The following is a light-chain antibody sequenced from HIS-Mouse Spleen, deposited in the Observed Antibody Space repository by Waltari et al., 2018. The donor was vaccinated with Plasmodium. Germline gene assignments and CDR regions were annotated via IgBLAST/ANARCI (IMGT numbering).Light chain of an antibody. CDR2: KDS. CDR3: YSAADNNLV. CDR1: VLAKKY. V-gene: IGLV3-27*01. Sequence: SYELTQPSSVSVSPGQTARITCSGDVLAKKYARWFQQKPGQAPALVIYKDSERPSGIPGRVSGSSSGTTVTLTISGAQVEDEADYYCYSAADNNLVFGGGTKLTVL. J-gene: IGLJ3*02.